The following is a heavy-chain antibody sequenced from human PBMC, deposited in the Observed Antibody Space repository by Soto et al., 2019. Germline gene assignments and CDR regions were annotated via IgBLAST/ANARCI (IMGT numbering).Heavy chain of an antibody. CDR1: GGSISSYY. CDR3: ARLNRQWLALDY. Sequence: QVQLQESGPGLVKPSETLSLTCTVSGGSISSYYWSWIRQPPGKGLEWIGYIYYSGSTNYNPSLESRVTISVDTSKNQFSLKLSSVTAADTAVYYCARLNRQWLALDYWGQGTLVTVSA. D-gene: IGHD6-19*01. CDR2: IYYSGST. J-gene: IGHJ4*02. V-gene: IGHV4-59*08.